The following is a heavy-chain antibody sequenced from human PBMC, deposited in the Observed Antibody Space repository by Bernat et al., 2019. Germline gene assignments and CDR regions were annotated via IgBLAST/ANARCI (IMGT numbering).Heavy chain of an antibody. CDR2: ISYDENNK. J-gene: IGHJ4*02. V-gene: IGHV3-30*18. CDR1: GFTFSSYG. CDR3: AKGLAAAGQRGYFDY. Sequence: QVQLVESGGGVVQPGRSLRLSCEASGFTFSSYGMHCVRQAPGKGLEWVAVISYDENNKYYGDSVKGRFTISRDNSKNTLYLQMNSLRGEDTAVYYCAKGLAAAGQRGYFDYWGQGTLVTVSS. D-gene: IGHD6-13*01.